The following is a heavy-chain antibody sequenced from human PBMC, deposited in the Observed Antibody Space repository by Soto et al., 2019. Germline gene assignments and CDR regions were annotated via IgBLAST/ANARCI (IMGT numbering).Heavy chain of an antibody. CDR2: ISAYTGNT. Sequence: QVQLVQSGGEVKKPGASVKVSCKASGYIFNSFGISWVRQAPGQGLEWMGWISAYTGNTKYAQNFQGRVTMTTHTSTSTAYMQLRSLRSDDTAVYYCERRWTTGQIDYWGQGTLVTVSS. J-gene: IGHJ4*02. CDR1: GYIFNSFG. V-gene: IGHV1-18*01. CDR3: ERRWTTGQIDY. D-gene: IGHD4-17*01.